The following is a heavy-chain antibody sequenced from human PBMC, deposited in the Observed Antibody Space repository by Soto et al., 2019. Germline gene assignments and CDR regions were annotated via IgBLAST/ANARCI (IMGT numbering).Heavy chain of an antibody. Sequence: QVQLQESGPGLVKPSGTLSLTCAVSSGSISSSNWWSWVRQPPGKGLEWIGEIYHSGSTNYKPSLKSRVTISVDKSKNQFSLKLSSVTAADTAVYYCARDSYDILTGYSYLDYWGQGTLVTVSS. D-gene: IGHD3-9*01. V-gene: IGHV4-4*02. CDR2: IYHSGST. CDR1: SGSISSSNW. CDR3: ARDSYDILTGYSYLDY. J-gene: IGHJ4*02.